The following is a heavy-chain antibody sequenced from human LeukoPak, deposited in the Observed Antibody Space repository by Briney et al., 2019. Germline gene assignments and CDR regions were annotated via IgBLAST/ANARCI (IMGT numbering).Heavy chain of an antibody. CDR1: GLGFKNYC. CDR2: INYDGSEK. J-gene: IGHJ4*02. D-gene: IGHD3-10*01. Sequence: PGGALRLSFAASGLGFKNYCMCWCRQAPGKGLEFLANINYDGSEKYHVDSVKGRFTISRDNAKNSLFLQMNSLRAEDTAVYYCARDNAYGSRSPGVYWGQGTLVTVSS. V-gene: IGHV3-7*01. CDR3: ARDNAYGSRSPGVY.